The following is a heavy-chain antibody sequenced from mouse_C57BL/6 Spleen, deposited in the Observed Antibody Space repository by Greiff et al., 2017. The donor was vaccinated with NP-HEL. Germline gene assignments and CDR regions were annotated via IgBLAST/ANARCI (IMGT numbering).Heavy chain of an antibody. CDR2: IYPGCGDT. J-gene: IGHJ3*01. V-gene: IGHV1-82*01. CDR1: GYAFSSSW. D-gene: IGHD1-1*01. CDR3: ARRITTDPQFAY. Sequence: VQLQQSGPELVKPGASVKISCKASGYAFSSSWMNWVKQRPGQGLEWIGRIYPGCGDTNYNEKFKGKATLTADKSSSTADMPLSSLTYEDYAVYYCARRITTDPQFAYWGQGTLVTVSA.